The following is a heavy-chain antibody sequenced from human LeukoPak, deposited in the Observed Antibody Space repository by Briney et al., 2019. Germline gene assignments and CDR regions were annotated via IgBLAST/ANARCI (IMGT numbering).Heavy chain of an antibody. CDR3: ARDSSGYYYLFDY. V-gene: IGHV4-38-2*02. CDR2: IYHSGST. J-gene: IGHJ4*02. Sequence: SETLSLTCAVSGYSISSGYYWGWIRQPPGKGLEWIGSIYHSGSTYYNPSLKSRVTISVDTSKNQFSLKLSSVTAADTAVYYCARDSSGYYYLFDYWGQGTLVTVSS. D-gene: IGHD3-22*01. CDR1: GYSISSGYY.